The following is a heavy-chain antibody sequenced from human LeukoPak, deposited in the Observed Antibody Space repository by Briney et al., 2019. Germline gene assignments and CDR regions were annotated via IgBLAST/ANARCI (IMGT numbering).Heavy chain of an antibody. CDR1: GYTFTSYA. V-gene: IGHV1-3*01. J-gene: IGHJ4*02. D-gene: IGHD6-13*01. CDR2: INAGNGNT. CDR3: ARAPGYSSSWYFDY. Sequence: GASVKVSCKASGYTFTSYAMHWVRQAPGQRLEWMGWINAGNGNTKYSQKFQARVTITRDTSASTAYMELSSLRSEDTAVYYCARAPGYSSSWYFDYWGQGTLVTVSS.